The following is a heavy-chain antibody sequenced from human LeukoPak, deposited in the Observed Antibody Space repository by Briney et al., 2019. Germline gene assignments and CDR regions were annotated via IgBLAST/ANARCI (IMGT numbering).Heavy chain of an antibody. J-gene: IGHJ4*02. V-gene: IGHV3-21*01. CDR1: GFTFSTYS. CDR3: AKEIWPTVTTPGHTHFDY. CDR2: ISSSSIYI. D-gene: IGHD4-17*01. Sequence: GGSLRLSCSASGFTFSTYSMNWVRQAPGKGLEWVSSISSSSIYIYYADSVKGRFTISRDNSKNTLCLQMNSLRAEDTAVYYCAKEIWPTVTTPGHTHFDYWGQGTLVTVSS.